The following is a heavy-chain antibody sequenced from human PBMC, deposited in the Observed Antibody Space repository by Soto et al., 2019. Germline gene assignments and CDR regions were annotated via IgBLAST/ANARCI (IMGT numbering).Heavy chain of an antibody. CDR1: GGSISSGDYY. CDR3: ARDRRYSYGFEFDY. CDR2: IYYSGST. Sequence: SETLSLTFTVSGGSISSGDYYWSWIRQPPGKGLEWIGYIYYSGSTYYNPSLKSRVTISVDTSKNQFSLKLSSVTAADTAVYYCARDRRYSYGFEFDYWGQGTLVTVSS. J-gene: IGHJ4*02. D-gene: IGHD5-18*01. V-gene: IGHV4-30-4*01.